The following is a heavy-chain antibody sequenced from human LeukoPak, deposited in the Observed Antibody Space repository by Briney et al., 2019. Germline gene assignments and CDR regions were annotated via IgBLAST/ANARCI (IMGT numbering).Heavy chain of an antibody. D-gene: IGHD3-10*01. V-gene: IGHV4-39*01. CDR3: ARGPPYGLLY. J-gene: IGHJ4*02. CDR1: GGSISSSSYY. CDR2: IYYSGST. Sequence: PSETLSLTCTVSGGSISSSSYYWGWIRQPPGKGLEWIGSIYYSGSTYYNPSLKSRVTISVDTSKNQFSLKLSSVTAADTAVYYCARGPPYGLLYWGQGTLVTVSS.